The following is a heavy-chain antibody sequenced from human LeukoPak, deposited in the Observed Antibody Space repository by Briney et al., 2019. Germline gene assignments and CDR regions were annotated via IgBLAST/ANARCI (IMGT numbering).Heavy chain of an antibody. D-gene: IGHD6-13*01. CDR2: INHSGST. J-gene: IGHJ5*02. CDR1: GGSFSGYY. V-gene: IGHV4-34*01. Sequence: SETLSLTCAVYGGSFSGYYWRWIRQPPGKGLEWIGEINHSGSTNYNPSLKSRVTISVDTSKNQFSLKLGSVTAADTAVYYCASTIAQQLVHWFDPWGQGTLVTVSS. CDR3: ASTIAQQLVHWFDP.